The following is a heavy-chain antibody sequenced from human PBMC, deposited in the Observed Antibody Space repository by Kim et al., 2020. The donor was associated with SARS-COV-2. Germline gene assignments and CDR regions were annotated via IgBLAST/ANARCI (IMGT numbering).Heavy chain of an antibody. CDR1: GGSISSYY. J-gene: IGHJ6*02. D-gene: IGHD6-13*01. V-gene: IGHV4-59*01. Sequence: SETLSLTCTVSGGSISSYYWSWIRQPPGKGLEWIGYIYYSGSTNYNPSLKSRVTISVDTSKNQFSLKLSSVTAADTAVYYCARVAGAGTVDYYYGMDVWGQGTPVTVSS. CDR3: ARVAGAGTVDYYYGMDV. CDR2: IYYSGST.